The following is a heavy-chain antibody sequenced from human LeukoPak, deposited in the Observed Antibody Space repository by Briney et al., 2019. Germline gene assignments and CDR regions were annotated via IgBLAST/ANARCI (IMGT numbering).Heavy chain of an antibody. D-gene: IGHD2-2*01. Sequence: SETLSLTCAVYGGSFSGYYWSWIRQPPGKGLEWIGEINHSGSTNYNPSLKSRVTISVDTSKNQFSLKLSSVTAADTAVYYCARNARSTSSLYRYYYYYYTDVWGKGTTVTVSS. CDR1: GGSFSGYY. V-gene: IGHV4-34*01. CDR2: INHSGST. CDR3: ARNARSTSSLYRYYYYYYTDV. J-gene: IGHJ6*03.